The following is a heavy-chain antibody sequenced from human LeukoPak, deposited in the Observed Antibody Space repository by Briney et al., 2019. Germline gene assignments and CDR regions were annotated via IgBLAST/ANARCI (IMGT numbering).Heavy chain of an antibody. CDR1: GGSISRGGYY. V-gene: IGHV4-61*02. CDR3: ARDSWWTAAGYYYYMDV. D-gene: IGHD6-13*01. J-gene: IGHJ6*03. Sequence: SETLSLTCTVSGGSISRGGYYWIWIRQPAGKGLVGIGRIYTSGSTNYNPSLKSRVTISVDTSKNQFSLKLSSVTAADTAVYYCARDSWWTAAGYYYYMDVWGKGTTVTVSS. CDR2: IYTSGST.